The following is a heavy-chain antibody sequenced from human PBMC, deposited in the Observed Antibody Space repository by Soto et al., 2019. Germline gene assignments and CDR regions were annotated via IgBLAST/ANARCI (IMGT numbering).Heavy chain of an antibody. CDR3: ARQGFWSGIHTYNWFDP. CDR2: IYPGDSGT. J-gene: IGHJ5*02. V-gene: IGHV5-51*01. D-gene: IGHD3-3*01. CDR1: GYSFTSYW. Sequence: PGESLKISCKGSGYSFTSYWIGWVRQMPGKGLEWMGIIYPGDSGTRYSPSFQGQVTISADKSISTAYLQWSSLKASDTAMYYCARQGFWSGIHTYNWFDPWGQGTLVTVSS.